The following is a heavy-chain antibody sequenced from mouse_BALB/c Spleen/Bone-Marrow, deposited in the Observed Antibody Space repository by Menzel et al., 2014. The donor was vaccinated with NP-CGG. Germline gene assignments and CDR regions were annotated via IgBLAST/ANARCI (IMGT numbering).Heavy chain of an antibody. CDR1: GYTFTSXY. CDR2: INPSNGGT. J-gene: IGHJ2*01. V-gene: IGHV1S81*02. CDR3: TREAYYDYDYFDY. Sequence: QVQLQQSGAELVKPGASVKLSCKASGYTFTSXYMYWVKQRPGQGLEWIGGINPSNGGTNFNEKFKSKATLTVDKSSSTAYMQLSSLTSEDSAVYYCTREAYYDYDYFDYWGQGTTLTVSS. D-gene: IGHD2-4*01.